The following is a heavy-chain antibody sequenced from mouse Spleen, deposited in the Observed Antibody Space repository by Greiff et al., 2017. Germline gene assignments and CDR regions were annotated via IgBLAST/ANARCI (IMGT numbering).Heavy chain of an antibody. V-gene: IGHV3-1*01. Sequence: EVKLQESGPGMVKPSQSLSLTCTVTGYSITSGYDWQWIRHFPGNKLEWMGYISYSGSTNYNPSLKSRISITHDTSKNHFFLKLNSVTTEDTATYYCAREGVYGNYFDYWGQGTTLTVSS. CDR1: GYSITSGYD. D-gene: IGHD2-1*01. J-gene: IGHJ2*01. CDR2: ISYSGST. CDR3: AREGVYGNYFDY.